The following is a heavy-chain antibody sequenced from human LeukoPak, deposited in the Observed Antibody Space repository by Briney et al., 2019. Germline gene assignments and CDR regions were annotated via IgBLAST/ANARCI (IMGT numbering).Heavy chain of an antibody. J-gene: IGHJ4*02. CDR3: ARGQTYSSSWYGGDY. Sequence: PGGCLRLSYAASGFTVSSNYMSWVRQAPGKGLEWVSVIYSGGSTYYADSVKGRFTISRDNSKNTLYLQMNSLRAEDTAVYYCARGQTYSSSWYGGDYWGQGTLVTVSS. V-gene: IGHV3-66*01. CDR1: GFTVSSNY. CDR2: IYSGGST. D-gene: IGHD6-13*01.